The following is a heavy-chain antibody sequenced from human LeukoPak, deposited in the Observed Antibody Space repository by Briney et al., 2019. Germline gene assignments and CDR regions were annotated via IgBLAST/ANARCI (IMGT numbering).Heavy chain of an antibody. D-gene: IGHD5-12*01. Sequence: ASVKLSCKASGYTFTSYGISWVRQAPGQGLEWMGWISAYNGNTNYAQKLQGRVTMTTDTSTSTTYMELRSLRSDDTAVYYCARASGYSGTYYYYGMDVWGQGTTVTVSS. CDR3: ARASGYSGTYYYYGMDV. CDR2: ISAYNGNT. CDR1: GYTFTSYG. V-gene: IGHV1-18*01. J-gene: IGHJ6*02.